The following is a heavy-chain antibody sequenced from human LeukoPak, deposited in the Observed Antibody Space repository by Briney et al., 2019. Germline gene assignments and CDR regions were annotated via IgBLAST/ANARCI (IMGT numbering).Heavy chain of an antibody. Sequence: GGSLRFSCAASGFTVSSNYMSWVRQAPGKGLEWVSVIYSGGSTYYADSVKGRFTISRDNSKNTLYLQMNSLRAEDTAVYYCARDPRRDTYYYYGMDVWGQGTTVTVSS. CDR2: IYSGGST. V-gene: IGHV3-66*02. J-gene: IGHJ6*02. D-gene: IGHD5-18*01. CDR1: GFTVSSNY. CDR3: ARDPRRDTYYYYGMDV.